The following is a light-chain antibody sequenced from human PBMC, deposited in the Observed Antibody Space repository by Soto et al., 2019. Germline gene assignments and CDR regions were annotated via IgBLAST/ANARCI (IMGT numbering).Light chain of an antibody. CDR3: QKYDSAPWT. V-gene: IGKV1-27*01. J-gene: IGKJ1*01. CDR2: AAS. Sequence: DTQMTQSPSSLSASIGDRVTVTCRASQGIRTYLAWYQQKAGKVPRLLIYAASTLQSGVPSRFSGSGSGTDFTLTISNLQPEDVATYYWQKYDSAPWTFGQGTKVEIK. CDR1: QGIRTY.